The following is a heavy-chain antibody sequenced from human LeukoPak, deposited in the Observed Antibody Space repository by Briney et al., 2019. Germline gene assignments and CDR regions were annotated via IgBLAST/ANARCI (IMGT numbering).Heavy chain of an antibody. CDR3: ARTRYYYNSRSYGAPYYFDY. CDR1: GGSISRYY. Sequence: PSETLSLTCSVSGGSISRYYWSWIRQPAGKGLEWIGRIYTSGSTNYNPSLKSRVTMSVDTSKNQFSLKLSSVTAADTAVYYCARTRYYYNSRSYGAPYYFDYWGQGTLVTVSS. J-gene: IGHJ4*02. CDR2: IYTSGST. D-gene: IGHD3-10*01. V-gene: IGHV4-4*07.